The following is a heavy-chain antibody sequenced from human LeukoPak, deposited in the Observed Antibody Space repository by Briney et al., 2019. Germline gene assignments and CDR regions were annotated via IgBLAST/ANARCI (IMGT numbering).Heavy chain of an antibody. J-gene: IGHJ6*02. V-gene: IGHV3-64*02. CDR2: ISSNGGST. CDR1: GFTFSNYA. CDR3: ARGGGLDV. Sequence: GGSLRLSCAASGFTFSNYAMHWVRQAPGEGLEYVSAISSNGGSTYYADSVKGRFTISRDNAKNSLYLQMSNLRAEDTAVYFCARGGGLDVWGQGATVTVSS. D-gene: IGHD3-16*01.